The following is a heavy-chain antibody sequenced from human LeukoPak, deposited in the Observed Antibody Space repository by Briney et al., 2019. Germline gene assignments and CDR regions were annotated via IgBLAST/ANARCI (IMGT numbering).Heavy chain of an antibody. CDR2: IYYSGST. CDR1: GGSISSYY. J-gene: IGHJ4*02. V-gene: IGHV4-59*01. Sequence: SETLSLTCSVSGGSISSYYWSWIRQPPGKGLEWIGYIYYSGSTDYNPSLKSRVTISVDTSKNQFFLTLYSVTAADTAVYYCARDLEGATYFDHWGQGTLVTVSS. D-gene: IGHD1-26*01. CDR3: ARDLEGATYFDH.